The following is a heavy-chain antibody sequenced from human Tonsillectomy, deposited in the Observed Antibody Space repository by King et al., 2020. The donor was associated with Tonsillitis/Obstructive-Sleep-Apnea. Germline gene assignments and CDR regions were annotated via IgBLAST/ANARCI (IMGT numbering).Heavy chain of an antibody. CDR3: ARGLGHCTSTSCCTGY. V-gene: IGHV3-74*01. CDR2: INSDGSNT. Sequence: DVQLVESGGGLVQPGGSLRLSCAASGFTFSSYWMHWVRQDPGKGLVWVSHINSDGSNTTYSDSVKGRFTISRDNAKNTLYLQMNSLRAEDTAVYYCARGLGHCTSTSCCTGYWGQGTLVTVSS. CDR1: GFTFSSYW. J-gene: IGHJ4*02. D-gene: IGHD2-2*02.